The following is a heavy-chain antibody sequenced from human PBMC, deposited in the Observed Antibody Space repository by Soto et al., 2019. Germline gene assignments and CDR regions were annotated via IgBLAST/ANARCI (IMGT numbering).Heavy chain of an antibody. Sequence: GGSLRLSCAASGFTFRGFTFSSYWMHWVRQAPGKGLVWVSRINSDGSSTNYADSVKGRFTISRDNAKNTLYLQMNSLRAEDTAVYYCARDPRFCSNGVCYAADNWFDSWGQGTLVTVSS. CDR3: ARDPRFCSNGVCYAADNWFDS. CDR2: INSDGSST. D-gene: IGHD2-8*01. J-gene: IGHJ5*01. V-gene: IGHV3-74*01. CDR1: GFTFRGFTFSSYW.